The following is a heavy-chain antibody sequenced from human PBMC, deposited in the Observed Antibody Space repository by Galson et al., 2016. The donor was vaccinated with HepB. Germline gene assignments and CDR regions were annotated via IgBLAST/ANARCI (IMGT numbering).Heavy chain of an antibody. CDR2: IWNDGSKQ. J-gene: IGHJ3*02. CDR1: GFTFGDSG. Sequence: SLRLSCAACGFTFGDSGMHWVRQGPGKGLEWVAMIWNDGSKQYYTDSVKGRFTISRDNAKNTLYLQMNSLRAEDTAVYYCARGTQALPRSTFDIWGQGTMVTVSS. D-gene: IGHD3-10*01. V-gene: IGHV3-33*01. CDR3: ARGTQALPRSTFDI.